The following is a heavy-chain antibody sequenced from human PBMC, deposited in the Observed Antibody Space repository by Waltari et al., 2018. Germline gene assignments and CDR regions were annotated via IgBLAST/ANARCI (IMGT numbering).Heavy chain of an antibody. Sequence: EVQLVESGGGLVQPGGSLRLYCAASGFTYSRYWMLWFRQAPGKGLVWVSRSNSDGSSTSYADSVKGRFTISKDNAKNTVYLQMNSLRAEDTAIYYCARGARRTTVTTGWWYFDLWGRGTLVTVSS. D-gene: IGHD4-17*01. CDR2: SNSDGSST. J-gene: IGHJ2*01. V-gene: IGHV3-74*01. CDR1: GFTYSRYW. CDR3: ARGARRTTVTTGWWYFDL.